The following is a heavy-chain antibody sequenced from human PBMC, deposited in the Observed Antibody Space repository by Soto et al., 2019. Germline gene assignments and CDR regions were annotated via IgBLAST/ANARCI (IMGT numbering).Heavy chain of an antibody. CDR1: GFIFNNYG. D-gene: IGHD3-10*01. Sequence: QVQLVESGGGVVQPGTSLRLSCEASGFIFNNYGMQWVRQAPGKGLEWVAVIWHDGRNYDYADSVKGRFTVSRDNSKKTLYLQMNSLRDEETAVYYCAREPGKEEAMDHWCQGTLVTVSS. CDR2: IWHDGRNY. J-gene: IGHJ4*02. V-gene: IGHV3-33*01. CDR3: AREPGKEEAMDH.